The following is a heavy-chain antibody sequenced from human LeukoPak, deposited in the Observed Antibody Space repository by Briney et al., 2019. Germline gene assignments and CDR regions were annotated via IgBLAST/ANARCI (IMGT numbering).Heavy chain of an antibody. D-gene: IGHD2-15*01. CDR2: IIPFLGMP. Sequence: GASVKVSCKASGGTFSSYAISWVRQAPGQGLEWMGRIIPFLGMPNYAQKFQGRVTITADKSTSTAYMELSSLKSEDTAVYYCARDDCSGGNCYYYGMDVWGQGTTVTVSS. V-gene: IGHV1-69*04. J-gene: IGHJ6*02. CDR1: GGTFSSYA. CDR3: ARDDCSGGNCYYYGMDV.